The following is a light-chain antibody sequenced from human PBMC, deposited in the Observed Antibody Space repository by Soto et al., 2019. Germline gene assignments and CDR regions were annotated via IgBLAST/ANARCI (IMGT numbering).Light chain of an antibody. V-gene: IGKV1D-12*01. CDR1: QYISTW. CDR3: QQGRTSPFS. Sequence: DIQMTQSPSFVSASVGDRVTITCRASQYISTWLAWYQQRLGEAPRLLIFSASTLKNGIPARFSGSGSGTDFTLTISGLQTEDVATYYCQQGRTSPFSFGPGTKV. J-gene: IGKJ3*01. CDR2: SAS.